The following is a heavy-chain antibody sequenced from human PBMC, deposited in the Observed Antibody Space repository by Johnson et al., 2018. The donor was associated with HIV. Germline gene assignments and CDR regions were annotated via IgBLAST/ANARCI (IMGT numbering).Heavy chain of an antibody. CDR3: ARVEQRRTFDI. Sequence: VQLVESGGGLIQPGGSLRLSCAASGFTVSSNYMSWVRQAPGKGLEWVSHINSDGSSTSYADSVKGRFTISRDNAKNTLYLQMNSLRAVDTAVYFCARVEQRRTFDIWGQGTMVTVSS. D-gene: IGHD6-25*01. CDR1: GFTVSSNY. CDR2: INSDGSST. J-gene: IGHJ3*02. V-gene: IGHV3-74*02.